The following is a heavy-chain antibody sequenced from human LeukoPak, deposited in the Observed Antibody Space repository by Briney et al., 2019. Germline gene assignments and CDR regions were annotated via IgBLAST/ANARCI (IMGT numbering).Heavy chain of an antibody. Sequence: GASVKVSCKASGGTFSSYAISWVRQAPGQGLEWMGGIIPIFGTANYAQKFQGRVTITTDESTSTAYMELSSLRSEDTAVYYCARGSYCTNGVCPLGLVRDAFDIWGQGTMVTVSS. CDR3: ARGSYCTNGVCPLGLVRDAFDI. D-gene: IGHD2-8*01. J-gene: IGHJ3*02. V-gene: IGHV1-69*05. CDR1: GGTFSSYA. CDR2: IIPIFGTA.